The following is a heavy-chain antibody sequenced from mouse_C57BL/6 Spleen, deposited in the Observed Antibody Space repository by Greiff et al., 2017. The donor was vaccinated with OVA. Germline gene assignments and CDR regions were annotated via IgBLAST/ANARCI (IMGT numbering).Heavy chain of an antibody. J-gene: IGHJ4*01. Sequence: QVQLQQSGPGLVQPSQSLSITCPVSGFSLTRYGVHWVRQSPGKGLEWLGVIWRGGSTDYNAAFISRLSISKDNSESQVFFKMNSLQADDTAIYYCARNNYGSSMDYWGQGTSVTVSS. CDR2: IWRGGST. D-gene: IGHD1-1*01. V-gene: IGHV2-2*01. CDR1: GFSLTRYG. CDR3: ARNNYGSSMDY.